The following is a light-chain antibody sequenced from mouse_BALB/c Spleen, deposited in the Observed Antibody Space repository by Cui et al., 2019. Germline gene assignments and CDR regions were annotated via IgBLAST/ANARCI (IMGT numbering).Light chain of an antibody. CDR1: ARVSY. J-gene: IGKJ4*01. V-gene: IGKV4-61*01. CDR2: RTS. CDR3: QQYHSYPPIFT. Sequence: QIVLTQSPAIMSASPGEKVTISCSASARVSYMYWYQQKPGSSPKPWIYRTSNLASGVPARFSGSGSGTSYSLTISSMEAEDAATYYCQQYHSYPPIFTFGSGTKLEIK.